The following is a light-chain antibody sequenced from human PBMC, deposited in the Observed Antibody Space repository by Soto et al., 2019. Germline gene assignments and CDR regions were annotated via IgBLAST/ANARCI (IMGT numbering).Light chain of an antibody. J-gene: IGLJ1*01. Sequence: QSVLTQPPSVSGSPGQSVTISCTGTSSDVGSYNRVSWYQQPPGTAPKLMISEVSNRPSGVPDRFSGSKSGNTASLTISGLQAEDEADSYCSSYTSSSTHVSGTGTKVTVL. V-gene: IGLV2-18*02. CDR1: SSDVGSYNR. CDR2: EVS. CDR3: SSYTSSSTHV.